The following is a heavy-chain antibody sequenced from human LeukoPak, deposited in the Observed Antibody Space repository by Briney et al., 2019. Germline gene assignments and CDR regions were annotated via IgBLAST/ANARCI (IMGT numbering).Heavy chain of an antibody. CDR1: GFTFSSYA. V-gene: IGHV3-23*01. J-gene: IGHJ4*02. Sequence: PGGSLRLSCAASGFTFSSYAMSWVRLAPGKGLEWVSAITGSGDSTYYADSVKGLFTISRDNSKNTLSLQMNSLREEDTAMYYCAKRGPVIAASGNKITTAHSFDYWGQGTPVTVSS. CDR3: AKRGPVIAASGNKITTAHSFDY. CDR2: ITGSGDST. D-gene: IGHD6-13*01.